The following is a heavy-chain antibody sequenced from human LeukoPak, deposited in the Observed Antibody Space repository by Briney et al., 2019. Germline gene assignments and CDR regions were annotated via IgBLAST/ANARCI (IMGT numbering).Heavy chain of an antibody. V-gene: IGHV3-30*02. Sequence: PGGSLRLSCAASGFTFSSFGMHWVRQAPSKGLEWVAFTRSDGSNKYHGDSVKGRFSISRDNSKNTLFLQMNSLRVEDTAVYYCAKDLHRLTSRPYYFEKWGQGTLVTVSS. CDR2: TRSDGSNK. CDR1: GFTFSSFG. CDR3: AKDLHRLTSRPYYFEK. D-gene: IGHD6-6*01. J-gene: IGHJ4*02.